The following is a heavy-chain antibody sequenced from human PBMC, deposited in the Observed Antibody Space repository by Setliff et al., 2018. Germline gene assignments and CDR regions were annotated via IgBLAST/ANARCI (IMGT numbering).Heavy chain of an antibody. CDR2: IKQDGSEK. Sequence: GGSLRLSCAASGFTFSSYWMSWVRQAPGKGLEWVANIKQDGSEKYYADSVKGRFTISRDNAKNSLYLQMNSLRAEDTAVYYCARDFGSHFFDYWGQGTLVTVSS. CDR3: ARDFGSHFFDY. CDR1: GFTFSSYW. D-gene: IGHD3-16*01. V-gene: IGHV3-7*01. J-gene: IGHJ4*02.